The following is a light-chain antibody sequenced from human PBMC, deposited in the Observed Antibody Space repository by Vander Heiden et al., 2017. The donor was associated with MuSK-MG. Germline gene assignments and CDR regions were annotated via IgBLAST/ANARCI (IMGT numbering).Light chain of an antibody. CDR1: QGISNY. Sequence: DIQMTQSPSSLSASVGDRVTITCRASQGISNYLAWYQQKPGKVPKLLIYAASTLQSGVPSRFSGRGSGTAFTLTISSLQPAAVATYYSRKDNSDRITFGGGTKVEIK. CDR3: RKDNSDRIT. CDR2: AAS. V-gene: IGKV1-27*01. J-gene: IGKJ4*01.